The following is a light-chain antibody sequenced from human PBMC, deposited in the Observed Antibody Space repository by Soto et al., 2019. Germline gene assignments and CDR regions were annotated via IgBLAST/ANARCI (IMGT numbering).Light chain of an antibody. J-gene: IGKJ1*01. Sequence: DIQMTQSPSTLSGSVGDRVTITCRTSQNINAWLAWYQQRPGQAPKLLIYDVSTVQSGVPSRFSGSGSGTEFTLTISSLQPDDSATYYCQHYSLYSPWTFGQGTKVDIK. CDR1: QNINAW. CDR3: QHYSLYSPWT. V-gene: IGKV1-5*01. CDR2: DVS.